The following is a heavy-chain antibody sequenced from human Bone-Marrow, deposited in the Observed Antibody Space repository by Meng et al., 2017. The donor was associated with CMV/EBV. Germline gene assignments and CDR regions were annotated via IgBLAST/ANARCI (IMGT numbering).Heavy chain of an antibody. Sequence: GESLKISCAASGFTFSSYAMHWVRQAPGKGLEYVSAITSHGGSTSYAESVKGRFTISRDNSKNTLYLQMNSLRAEDTAVYYCARDRLAYCGGDCSEGENWFDPWGQGTLVTVSS. CDR3: ARDRLAYCGGDCSEGENWFDP. CDR1: GFTFSSYA. CDR2: ITSHGGST. J-gene: IGHJ5*02. D-gene: IGHD2-21*01. V-gene: IGHV3-64*02.